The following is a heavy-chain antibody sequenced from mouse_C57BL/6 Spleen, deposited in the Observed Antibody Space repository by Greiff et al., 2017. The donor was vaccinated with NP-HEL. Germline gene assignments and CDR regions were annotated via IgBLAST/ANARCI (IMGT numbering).Heavy chain of an antibody. CDR2: IYPGDGDT. V-gene: IGHV1-80*01. CDR3: ARSGDYDGWYFDV. CDR1: GYAFSSYW. D-gene: IGHD2-4*01. Sequence: VKLQESGAELVKPGASVKISCKASGYAFSSYWMNWVKQRPGKGLEWIGQIYPGDGDTNYNGKFKGKATLTADKSSSTAYMQLSSLTSEDSAVYFCARSGDYDGWYFDVWGTGTTVTVSS. J-gene: IGHJ1*03.